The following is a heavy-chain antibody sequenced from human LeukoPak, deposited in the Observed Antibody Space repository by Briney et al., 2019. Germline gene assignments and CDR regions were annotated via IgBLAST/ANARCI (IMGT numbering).Heavy chain of an antibody. J-gene: IGHJ4*02. CDR3: AIQVVGTTHMVFNY. Sequence: PSETLSLTCTVSGDSINSGGYYWSWIRQHPGKGLEWIGYIYYSGSTYYNPSLKGRVSISVDTSKNQFSLRLSSVTAADTAVYYCAIQVVGTTHMVFNYWGQGTLVTVSS. D-gene: IGHD1-26*01. V-gene: IGHV4-31*03. CDR2: IYYSGST. CDR1: GDSINSGGYY.